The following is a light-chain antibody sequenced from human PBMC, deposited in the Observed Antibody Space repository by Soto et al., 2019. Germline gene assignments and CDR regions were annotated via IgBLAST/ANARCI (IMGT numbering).Light chain of an antibody. J-gene: IGKJ2*01. CDR2: AAS. CDR1: QAISSS. Sequence: DIQLTQSPSFLSASVGDRVTITCRASQAISSSLAWYQHNPGKAPKLVIYAASTLQNGVPSSFSGSGSGTEFTLTISSLQPEDFATYYCQHLNDYRYTFGQGTKVEIK. CDR3: QHLNDYRYT. V-gene: IGKV1-9*01.